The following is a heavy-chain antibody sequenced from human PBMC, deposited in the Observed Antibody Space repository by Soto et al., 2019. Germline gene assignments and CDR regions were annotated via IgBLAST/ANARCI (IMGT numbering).Heavy chain of an antibody. CDR3: ARGGPYYYDSSGYLVDYFDY. D-gene: IGHD3-22*01. J-gene: IGHJ4*02. Sequence: GGSLRLSCAASGFTFSSYSMNWVRQAPGKGLEWVSYISSSSSTIYYADSVKGRFTISRDNAKNSLYLQMNSLRDEDTAVYYCARGGPYYYDSSGYLVDYFDYWGQGTLVTVSS. CDR2: ISSSSSTI. V-gene: IGHV3-48*02. CDR1: GFTFSSYS.